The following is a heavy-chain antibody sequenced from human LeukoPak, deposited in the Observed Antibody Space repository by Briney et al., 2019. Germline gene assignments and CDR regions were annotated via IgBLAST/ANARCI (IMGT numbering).Heavy chain of an antibody. Sequence: GGSLRLSCVASGFTFSSYAMSWVRQAPGKGLEWVSAISGSGVTTHYAGSVKGRFTISRDNSKNTLYLQMNSLRAEDTAVYYCARGTGSGWYGYWGQGTLVTVSS. CDR1: GFTFSSYA. D-gene: IGHD6-19*01. CDR3: ARGTGSGWYGY. CDR2: ISGSGVTT. J-gene: IGHJ4*02. V-gene: IGHV3-23*01.